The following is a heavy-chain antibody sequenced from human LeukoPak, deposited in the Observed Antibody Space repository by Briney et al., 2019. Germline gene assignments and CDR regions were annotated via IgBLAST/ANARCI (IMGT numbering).Heavy chain of an antibody. CDR3: ARRPMVRGVIDY. CDR2: INHSGSN. Sequence: SETLSLTCAVYGVSFSGYYWSWVRQPPGEGMEWVGEINHSGSNNYNTSLKSRVTISVDTSKNQFSLKLSSVTAADTAVYYCARRPMVRGVIDYWGQGTQVTVS. J-gene: IGHJ4*02. D-gene: IGHD3-10*01. V-gene: IGHV4-34*01. CDR1: GVSFSGYY.